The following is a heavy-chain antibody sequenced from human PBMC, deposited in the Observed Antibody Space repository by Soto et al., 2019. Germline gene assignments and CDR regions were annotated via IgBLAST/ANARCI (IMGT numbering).Heavy chain of an antibody. V-gene: IGHV4-59*01. CDR1: GGSISSYY. J-gene: IGHJ3*02. Sequence: QVQLQESGPVLVKPSETLSLTCTHSGGSISSYYWSWIRQPPGKGLEWIEYIFYSGSTNYNPSLTSRATISVDTSKNHFTLKLRSVTAGETAVYYCAGRYGSAFDIWGHGTMVTVSS. CDR3: AGRYGSAFDI. CDR2: IFYSGST. D-gene: IGHD4-17*01.